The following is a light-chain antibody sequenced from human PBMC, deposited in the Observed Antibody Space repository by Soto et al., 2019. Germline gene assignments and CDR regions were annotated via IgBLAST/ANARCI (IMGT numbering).Light chain of an antibody. CDR3: QQYSTYSGT. Sequence: FQMTQSPSTLSASVGDRVTITCRASQTITTWLAWYQQKPGKAPKLLIYDASTLESGVPSRFSGSGFGTEFSLTISSLQPDDSATYYCQQYSTYSGTFGQGTKVDIK. J-gene: IGKJ1*01. CDR2: DAS. V-gene: IGKV1-5*01. CDR1: QTITTW.